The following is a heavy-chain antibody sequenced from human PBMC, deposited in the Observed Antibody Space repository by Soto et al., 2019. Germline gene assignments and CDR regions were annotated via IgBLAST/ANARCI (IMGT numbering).Heavy chain of an antibody. CDR3: ALLGRSGSGRPYYYGMDV. CDR2: ISGSGGIT. J-gene: IGHJ6*02. CDR1: GLTFSYFA. D-gene: IGHD3-10*01. Sequence: EVQLLESGGGLVQPGGSLRLSCAVSGLTFSYFAMSWVRQAPGKGLEWGSAISGSGGITYYADSVKGRFTISRDNSKNTLFLQMNSLRAEYTAVYYCALLGRSGSGRPYYYGMDVWCQGTTVTVSS. V-gene: IGHV3-23*01.